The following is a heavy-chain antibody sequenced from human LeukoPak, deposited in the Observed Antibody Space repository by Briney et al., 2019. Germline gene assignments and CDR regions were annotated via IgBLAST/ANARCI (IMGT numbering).Heavy chain of an antibody. CDR3: ARVAAAVGTDFDY. D-gene: IGHD6-13*01. V-gene: IGHV3-21*01. Sequence: GGSLRLSCAASGFTFSSYSMNWVRQAPGKGLEWVSSISSSSSYIYYADSVKGRFTISRDNAKNSLYLQMNSLRAEDTAVYYCARVAAAVGTDFDYWGQGTLVTVSS. CDR2: ISSSSSYI. J-gene: IGHJ4*02. CDR1: GFTFSSYS.